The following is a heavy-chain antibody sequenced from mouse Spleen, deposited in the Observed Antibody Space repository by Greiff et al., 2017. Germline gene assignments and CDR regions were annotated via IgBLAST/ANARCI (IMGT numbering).Heavy chain of an antibody. CDR2: IDPSDSYT. Sequence: VQLQQPGAELVKPGASVKLSCKASGYTFTSYWMQWVKQRPGQGLEWIGEIDPSDSYTNYNQKFKGKATLTVDTSSSTAYMQLSSLTSEDSAVYYCAGKDYGSSFAYWGQGTLVTVSA. CDR3: AGKDYGSSFAY. J-gene: IGHJ3*01. D-gene: IGHD1-1*01. CDR1: GYTFTSYW. V-gene: IGHV1-50*01.